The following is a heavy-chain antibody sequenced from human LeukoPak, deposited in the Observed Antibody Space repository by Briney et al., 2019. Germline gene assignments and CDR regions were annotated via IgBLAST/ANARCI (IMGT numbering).Heavy chain of an antibody. D-gene: IGHD4-11*01. Sequence: GGSLRLSCAASGFSVSNTFMTWVRQAPGQGLEWVSGIYPDGNTYYADPVRGRFSISRDNVKNTLYLQMNGLRVDDTAVYYCARWVSSNAFDYWGQGTLVTVSS. CDR2: IYPDGNT. CDR1: GFSVSNTF. CDR3: ARWVSSNAFDY. J-gene: IGHJ4*02. V-gene: IGHV3-53*01.